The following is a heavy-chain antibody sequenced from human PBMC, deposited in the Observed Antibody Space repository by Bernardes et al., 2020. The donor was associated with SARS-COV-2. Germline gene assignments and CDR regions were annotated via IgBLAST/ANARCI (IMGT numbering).Heavy chain of an antibody. V-gene: IGHV3-74*01. Sequence: GSLRLSCASSGFTFNNYWMHLVRQAPGKVPVWVSRINIDWSSTNYADSVKGRFTISRDNPKNTLYLQMNSLRAEDTAVYYCAYRMRSHGFDIWGQGTMVTVSS. J-gene: IGHJ3*02. D-gene: IGHD2-8*01. CDR3: AYRMRSHGFDI. CDR1: GFTFNNYW. CDR2: INIDWSST.